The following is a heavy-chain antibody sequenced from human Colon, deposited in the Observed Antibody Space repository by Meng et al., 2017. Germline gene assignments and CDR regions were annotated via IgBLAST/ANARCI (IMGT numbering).Heavy chain of an antibody. D-gene: IGHD3-10*01. J-gene: IGHJ4*02. CDR2: TYKGRPN. V-gene: IGHV4-59*03. CDR3: ASYYYGQGGRGY. Sequence: QVQLQQWVAGLLKPSETLSLTCSVSGDSITDYHWSWIRQSPGKGLESLGFTYKGRPNTYNPTLQSRVTISLDTSKNQVSLKLTSVTAADTAVYYCASYYYGQGGRGYWGQGTLVTVSS. CDR1: GDSITDYH.